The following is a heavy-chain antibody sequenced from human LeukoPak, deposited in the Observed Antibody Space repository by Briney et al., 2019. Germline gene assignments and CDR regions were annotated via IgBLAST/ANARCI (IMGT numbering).Heavy chain of an antibody. CDR1: GFTFSSYA. Sequence: PGGSLRLSCAASGFTFSSYAMLWVRQAPGKGLEYVSAISSNGGSTYYANSVKGRFTISRDNSKNTLYLQMGSLRAEDMAVYYCARWRSELLGLDYWGQGTLVTVSS. J-gene: IGHJ4*02. D-gene: IGHD1-26*01. V-gene: IGHV3-64*01. CDR3: ARWRSELLGLDY. CDR2: ISSNGGST.